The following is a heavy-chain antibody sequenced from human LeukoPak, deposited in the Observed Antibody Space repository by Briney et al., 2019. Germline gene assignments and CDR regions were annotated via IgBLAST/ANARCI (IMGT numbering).Heavy chain of an antibody. Sequence: PGGSLRLSCAASGFTFSSYAMSWVRQAPGKGLEWVSAISGSGGSTYYADSVKGRFTISRDNSKNTLYLQMNSLRAEDTAVYYCAKSERITMVRGVIDYWGQGTLVTVSS. CDR3: AKSERITMVRGVIDY. J-gene: IGHJ4*02. V-gene: IGHV3-23*01. D-gene: IGHD3-10*01. CDR2: ISGSGGST. CDR1: GFTFSSYA.